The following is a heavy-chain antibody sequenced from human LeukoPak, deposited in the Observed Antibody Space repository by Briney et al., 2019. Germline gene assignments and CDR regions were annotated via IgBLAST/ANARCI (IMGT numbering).Heavy chain of an antibody. CDR3: ARFPGHASGSHFLDY. J-gene: IGHJ4*02. D-gene: IGHD3-10*01. V-gene: IGHV3-48*04. Sequence: PGGSLRLSCAVSGFTFSDSHMNWVRQAPGKGLEWVSYINIRSSTIYYADSVKGRFTISTDNAKNSLYLQMNSLRGEDTAVYYCARFPGHASGSHFLDYWGQGTLVTVSS. CDR1: GFTFSDSH. CDR2: INIRSSTI.